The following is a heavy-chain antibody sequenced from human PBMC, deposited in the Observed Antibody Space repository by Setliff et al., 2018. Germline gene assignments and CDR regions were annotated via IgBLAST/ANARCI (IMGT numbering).Heavy chain of an antibody. D-gene: IGHD2-21*01. V-gene: IGHV4-31*03. Sequence: SETLSLTCTVSGGSISSGGYYWSWIRQHPGKGLEWIGYIYYSGSTYYNPSLKSRVTISVDTSKNQFSLKLSSVTAADTAVYYCARVALVVVIRNAFDIWGQGTMGTVSS. CDR2: IYYSGST. CDR3: ARVALVVVIRNAFDI. J-gene: IGHJ3*02. CDR1: GGSISSGGYY.